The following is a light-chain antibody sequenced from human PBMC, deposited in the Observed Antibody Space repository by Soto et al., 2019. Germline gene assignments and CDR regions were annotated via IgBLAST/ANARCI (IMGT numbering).Light chain of an antibody. J-gene: IGLJ3*02. CDR3: QTXGTGLWV. V-gene: IGLV4-69*01. Sequence: QLVLTQSPSASASLGASVKLTCTXXSXHSSYAIAWHQQQPEKGPRCLMKLNSDGSHFKGDGIPDRFSGSSSWAERYLTISSLQSEDEADYYXQTXGTGLWVFGGGTKLTVL. CDR1: SXHSSYA. CDR2: LNSDGSH.